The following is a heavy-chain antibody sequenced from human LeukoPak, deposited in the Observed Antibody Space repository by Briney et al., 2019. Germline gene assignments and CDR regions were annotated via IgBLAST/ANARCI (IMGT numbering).Heavy chain of an antibody. Sequence: GGSLRLSCAASRFTFSSYSMNWVRQAPGKGLEWVSSISSSSSYIYYANSVKGRFTISRDNANNSLYLQMNSLRAEDTAVYYCARVGDSSGYYSFDYWGQGTLVTVSS. V-gene: IGHV3-21*01. CDR3: ARVGDSSGYYSFDY. CDR1: RFTFSSYS. CDR2: ISSSSSYI. J-gene: IGHJ4*02. D-gene: IGHD3-22*01.